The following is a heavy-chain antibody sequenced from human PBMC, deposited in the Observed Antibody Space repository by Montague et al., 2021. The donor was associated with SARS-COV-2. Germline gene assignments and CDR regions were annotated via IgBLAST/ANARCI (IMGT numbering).Heavy chain of an antibody. CDR3: ARDLRYFDWLFHSSGYYNYFDY. D-gene: IGHD3-9*01. J-gene: IGHJ4*02. CDR2: IKRDGSEK. CDR1: GFTFSSYW. V-gene: IGHV3-7*01. Sequence: SLRLSCAASGFTFSSYWMSWVRQAPGKGLEWVAHIKRDGSEKYYVDSVKGRFTISRDNAKNSLYLQMNSLRAEDTAVYYCARDLRYFDWLFHSSGYYNYFDYWGQGTLVTVSS.